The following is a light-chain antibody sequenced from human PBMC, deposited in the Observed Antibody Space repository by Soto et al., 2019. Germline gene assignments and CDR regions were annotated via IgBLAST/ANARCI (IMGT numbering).Light chain of an antibody. J-gene: IGKJ2*02. CDR3: QQYNNWPPCT. CDR1: QSVSNN. CDR2: GAS. Sequence: EIVLTQAPATLAVSPGEGATLSCRASQSVSNNLAWYQQKPGQAPRLLLYGASTRATGIPARFSGSGSGTEFTLTISSLQSEDFAVYYCQQYNNWPPCTFGQGTKVDIK. V-gene: IGKV3-15*01.